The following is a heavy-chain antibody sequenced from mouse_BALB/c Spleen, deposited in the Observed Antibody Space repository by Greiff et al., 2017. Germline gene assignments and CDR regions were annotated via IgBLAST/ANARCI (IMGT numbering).Heavy chain of an antibody. Sequence: EVKLVESGGGLVQPGGSRKLSCAASGFTFSSFGMHWVRQAPEKGLEWVAYISSGSSTIYYADTVKGRFTISRDNPKNTLFLQMTSLRSEDTAMYYCARSYYRYDGYAMDYWGQGTSVTVSS. CDR2: ISSGSSTI. D-gene: IGHD2-14*01. J-gene: IGHJ4*01. V-gene: IGHV5-17*02. CDR1: GFTFSSFG. CDR3: ARSYYRYDGYAMDY.